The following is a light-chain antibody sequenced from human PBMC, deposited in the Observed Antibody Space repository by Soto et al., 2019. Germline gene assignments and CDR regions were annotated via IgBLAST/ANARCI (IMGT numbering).Light chain of an antibody. J-gene: IGKJ2*01. Sequence: EILLTQSPGTLSLSPGERATLSCRASQSFSSSYLAWYQHKPGQAPRLLIDGASNRATGIPDRFSGSGSGTDFTLTISRLEPEDFAVYFCQQYTFPPAYTFGQGTKLEIK. CDR3: QQYTFPPAYT. CDR1: QSFSSSY. V-gene: IGKV3-20*01. CDR2: GAS.